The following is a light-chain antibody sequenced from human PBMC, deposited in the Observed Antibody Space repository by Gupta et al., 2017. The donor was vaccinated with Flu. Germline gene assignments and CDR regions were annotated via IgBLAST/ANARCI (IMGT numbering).Light chain of an antibody. J-gene: IGLJ3*02. CDR2: EVT. V-gene: IGLV2-23*02. Sequence: QSALTPPASVSGSPGPSITISCTGTSNDVGNYNLVSWYQQHPGNAPHLMIYEVTKRPSGISDRFSGSKSGNTASLTISGLQAEDEAAYYCCSYAGGSSWVFGGGTKVTVL. CDR1: SNDVGNYNL. CDR3: CSYAGGSSWV.